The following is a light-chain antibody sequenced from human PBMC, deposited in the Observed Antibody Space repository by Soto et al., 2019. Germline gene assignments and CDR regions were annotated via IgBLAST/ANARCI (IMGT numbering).Light chain of an antibody. Sequence: IQLTQSPSSLSASVGDRVTITCRASQGISSYLAWYQQKPGKAPKLLIYAASTLQSGVPSRFSGSGSGTDFTLTISSLQPEXXXTXXCQQLNSYPITFGQGTRLEIK. CDR3: QQLNSYPIT. J-gene: IGKJ5*01. CDR1: QGISSY. V-gene: IGKV1-9*01. CDR2: AAS.